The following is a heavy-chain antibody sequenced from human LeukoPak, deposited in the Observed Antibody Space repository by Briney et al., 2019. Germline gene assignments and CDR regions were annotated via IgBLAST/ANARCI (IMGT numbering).Heavy chain of an antibody. CDR2: ISGDGGST. CDR3: ARNFQYSSSTNDYYYYGMDV. Sequence: GGSLRLSCAASGFTFDDYAMHWVRQAPGKGLEWVSLISGDGGSTYYADSVKGRFTISRDNSKNSLYLQMNSPRTEDTALYYCARNFQYSSSTNDYYYYGMDVWGQGTTVTVSS. D-gene: IGHD6-13*01. V-gene: IGHV3-43*02. CDR1: GFTFDDYA. J-gene: IGHJ6*02.